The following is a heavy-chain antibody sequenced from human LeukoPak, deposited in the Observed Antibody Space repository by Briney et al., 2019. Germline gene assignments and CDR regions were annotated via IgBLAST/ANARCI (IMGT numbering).Heavy chain of an antibody. J-gene: IGHJ6*02. V-gene: IGHV4-59*01. CDR1: GGSFSSYY. Sequence: SETLSLTCTVSGGSFSSYYWSWIRQPPGKGLEWIGHIYYSGSTNYNPSLKSRVTISVDTSKNQFSLKLSSVTAADTAVYYCARSTIFGVTAPPDVWGQGTTVTVSS. D-gene: IGHD3-3*01. CDR3: ARSTIFGVTAPPDV. CDR2: IYYSGST.